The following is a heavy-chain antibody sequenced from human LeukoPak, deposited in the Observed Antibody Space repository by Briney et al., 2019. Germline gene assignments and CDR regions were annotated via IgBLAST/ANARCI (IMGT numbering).Heavy chain of an antibody. CDR1: TFTFTSYA. Sequence: GRSLRLSCAASTFTFTSYAMHWVRQTPGKGLEWVAVISYDGSNRYYADSVKGRFSISRDNSKNTLYLQMNSLRAEDTAVYYCARDYSSGWYCPFDYWGQGTLVTVSS. J-gene: IGHJ4*02. D-gene: IGHD6-19*01. CDR2: ISYDGSNR. V-gene: IGHV3-30-3*01. CDR3: ARDYSSGWYCPFDY.